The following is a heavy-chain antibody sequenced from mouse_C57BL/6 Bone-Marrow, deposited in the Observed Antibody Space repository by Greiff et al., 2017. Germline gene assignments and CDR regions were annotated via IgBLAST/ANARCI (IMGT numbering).Heavy chain of an antibody. Sequence: EVKLQQSGPELVKPGASVKISCKASGYTFTDYYMNWVKQSHGKSLEWIGDINPNNGGTSYNQKFKGKATLTVDKSSSTAYMELRSLTSEDSAVYYCATLLLLDYWGQGTTLTVSS. D-gene: IGHD1-1*01. CDR3: ATLLLLDY. CDR2: INPNNGGT. J-gene: IGHJ2*01. V-gene: IGHV1-26*01. CDR1: GYTFTDYY.